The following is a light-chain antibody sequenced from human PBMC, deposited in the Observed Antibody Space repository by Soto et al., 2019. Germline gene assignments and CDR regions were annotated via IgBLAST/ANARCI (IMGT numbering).Light chain of an antibody. CDR1: SSDVGGYNY. CDR3: SSYTSRVV. Sequence: QSALTQPASVSGSPGQSITISCTGTSSDVGGYNYVSWYQQHPGKAPKLLIYDVTTRPPGVSDDRFSGSKSGNTASLTISGLQAEDEADYYCSSYTSRVVFGGGTKVTVL. V-gene: IGLV2-14*03. J-gene: IGLJ3*02. CDR2: DVT.